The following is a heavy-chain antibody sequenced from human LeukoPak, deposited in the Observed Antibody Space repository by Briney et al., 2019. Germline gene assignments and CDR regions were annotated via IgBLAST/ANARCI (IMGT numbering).Heavy chain of an antibody. D-gene: IGHD4-23*01. V-gene: IGHV3-11*06. CDR1: GFTFSDSY. CDR3: TKDLRYYYADNHSEMDEHDY. CDR2: ISGSGHDI. J-gene: IGHJ4*02. Sequence: SGGSLRLSCAASGFTFSDSYMTWVRQAPGKGVEWVAYISGSGHDINYSDSVKGRFTISRDNSKNTLSLQMNSLRVEDTALYYCTKDLRYYYADNHSEMDEHDYWGQGTLVTVSS.